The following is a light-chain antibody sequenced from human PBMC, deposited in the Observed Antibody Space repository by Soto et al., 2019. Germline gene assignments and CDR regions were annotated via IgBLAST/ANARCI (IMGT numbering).Light chain of an antibody. CDR2: EVS. CDR3: TSYASVTIVI. Sequence: QSVLTQTPSASGSPGQSVTISCTGTSSDVGAYDSVSWYQHHPGNAPKALIYEVSKRPSGVPDRFSGSKSGNTASLTVSGLQAEDEADYYCTSYASVTIVIFGGGTKLTVL. J-gene: IGLJ2*01. V-gene: IGLV2-8*01. CDR1: SSDVGAYDS.